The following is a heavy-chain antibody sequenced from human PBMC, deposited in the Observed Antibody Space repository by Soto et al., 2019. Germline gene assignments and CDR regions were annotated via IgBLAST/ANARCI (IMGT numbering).Heavy chain of an antibody. V-gene: IGHV3-7*01. CDR2: IKLDASQK. Sequence: GGSLRLSCAASGFTFGSYWMSWVRQAPGKGLEWLATIKLDASQKKYVDSVRGRFTTSRDNAKNSLYLQMDSLRAEDTAVYYFARDSGYGSGAPVNHYLDYWGHGTLVTVSS. J-gene: IGHJ4*01. CDR3: ARDSGYGSGAPVNHYLDY. CDR1: GFTFGSYW. D-gene: IGHD3-10*01.